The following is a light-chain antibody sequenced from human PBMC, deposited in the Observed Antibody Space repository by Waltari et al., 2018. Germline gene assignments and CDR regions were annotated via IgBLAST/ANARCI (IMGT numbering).Light chain of an antibody. CDR2: EDN. CDR1: SGSIASNY. CDR3: QSYDNRNHWV. J-gene: IGLJ3*02. Sequence: MLTQPHSVSESPGKTVTISCTRSSGSIASNYVQWYQQRPGSSPTAVIYEDNQRPSGVPDRFSGSIDSSSNSASPTISGLKTEDEADYYCQSYDNRNHWVFGGGTKLTVL. V-gene: IGLV6-57*01.